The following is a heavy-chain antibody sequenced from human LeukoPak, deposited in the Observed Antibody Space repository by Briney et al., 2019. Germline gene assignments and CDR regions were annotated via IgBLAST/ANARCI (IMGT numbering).Heavy chain of an antibody. CDR3: ASEPYGSGSFLGAFDI. J-gene: IGHJ3*02. CDR2: IYYSGST. CDR1: GGSISSYY. V-gene: IGHV4-59*08. Sequence: SETLSLTCTVSGGSISSYYWSWTRQPPGKGLEWIGYIYYSGSTNYNPSLKSRVTISVDTSKNQFSLKLSSVTAADTAVYYCASEPYGSGSFLGAFDIWGQGTMVTVSS. D-gene: IGHD3-10*01.